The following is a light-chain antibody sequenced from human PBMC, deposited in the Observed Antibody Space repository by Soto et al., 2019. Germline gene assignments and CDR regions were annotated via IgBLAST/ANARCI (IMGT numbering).Light chain of an antibody. CDR2: WAS. J-gene: IGKJ2*01. Sequence: DIVLTQSPDSVAVSLGERATINCKSSQSVLFSINQKNYLAWYHQKPGQPPKLLIYWASIRESGVPTRFSGSGSGTNFTLTISSLQAEDAAVYYCQQYYTTPYTFGQGTKLEIK. CDR3: QQYYTTPYT. V-gene: IGKV4-1*01. CDR1: QSVLFSINQKNY.